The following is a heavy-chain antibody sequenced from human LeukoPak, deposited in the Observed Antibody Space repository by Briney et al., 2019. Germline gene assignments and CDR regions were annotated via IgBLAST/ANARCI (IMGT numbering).Heavy chain of an antibody. CDR1: GFTFSNYA. D-gene: IGHD3-22*01. CDR3: AKTGKIVVVHYPSDY. J-gene: IGHJ4*02. CDR2: ISGGGGST. Sequence: GGSLRLSCAASGFTFSNYAMTWVRQAPGKGLEWVSAISGGGGSTYYADSVKGRFTISRDNSKNTLYLQMNSLRAEDTAVYYCAKTGKIVVVHYPSDYWGQGTLVTVSS. V-gene: IGHV3-23*01.